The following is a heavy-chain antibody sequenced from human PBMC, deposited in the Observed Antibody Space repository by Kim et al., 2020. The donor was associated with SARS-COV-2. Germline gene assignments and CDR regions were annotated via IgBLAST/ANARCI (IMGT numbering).Heavy chain of an antibody. J-gene: IGHJ4*02. D-gene: IGHD3-3*01. CDR1: GGSISSYY. Sequence: SETLSLTCPVSGGSISSYYWSWIRQPAGKGLEWIGRIYTSGSTNYNPSLKSRVTMSVDTSKNQFSLKLSSLTAADTAVYYCARVFADDFWSGINFDYWGQGTLVTVSS. V-gene: IGHV4-4*07. CDR3: ARVFADDFWSGINFDY. CDR2: IYTSGST.